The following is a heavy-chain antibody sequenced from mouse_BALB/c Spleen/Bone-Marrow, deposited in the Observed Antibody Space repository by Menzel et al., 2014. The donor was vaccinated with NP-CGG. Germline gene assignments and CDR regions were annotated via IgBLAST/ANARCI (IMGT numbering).Heavy chain of an antibody. D-gene: IGHD2-1*01. Sequence: EVQGVESGPELVKPGASVKMSCKASGYTFTDYYMDWVKQSHGESFEWIGRVHPYNGGTSYDQKFKGKATLTVDKSSSTAYMELNSLTSEDSAVYYCARGNYYGNWFAYWGQGTLVTVAA. V-gene: IGHV1-19*01. CDR2: VHPYNGGT. CDR3: ARGNYYGNWFAY. J-gene: IGHJ3*01. CDR1: GYTFTDYY.